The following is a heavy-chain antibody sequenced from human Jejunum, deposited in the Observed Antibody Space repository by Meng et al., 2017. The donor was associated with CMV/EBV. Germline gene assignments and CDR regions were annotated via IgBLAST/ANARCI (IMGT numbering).Heavy chain of an antibody. CDR2: IGFDGNNQ. CDR3: ARFSGSGPFRGADYYAMDV. V-gene: IGHV3-33*03. D-gene: IGHD3-10*01. J-gene: IGHJ6*02. Sequence: GMHWVRQAPGKGLEWVAYIGFDGNNQHYADSVRGRFIISRDVSQSTVSLLMTSLRDDDTAVYFCARFSGSGPFRGADYYAMDVWGQGTTVTVSS. CDR1: G.